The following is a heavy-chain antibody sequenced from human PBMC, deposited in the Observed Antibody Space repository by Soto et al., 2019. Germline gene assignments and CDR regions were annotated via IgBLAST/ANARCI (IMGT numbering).Heavy chain of an antibody. CDR1: GGSISSYY. CDR2: IYYSGST. CDR3: AGAGYYYGSATIGRFDP. Sequence: SETLSLTCTVSGGSISSYYWSWIRQPPGKGLEWIGYIYYSGSTNYNPSLKSRVTISVDTSKNQFSLKLSSVTAADTAVYYCAGAGYYYGSATIGRFDPWGQGTLVTVSS. D-gene: IGHD3-10*01. V-gene: IGHV4-59*08. J-gene: IGHJ5*02.